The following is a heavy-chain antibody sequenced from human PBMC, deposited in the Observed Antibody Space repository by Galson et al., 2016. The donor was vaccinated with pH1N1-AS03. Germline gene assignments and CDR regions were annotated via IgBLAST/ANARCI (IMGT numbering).Heavy chain of an antibody. CDR3: SRKRHTYFDY. J-gene: IGHJ4*02. CDR2: IKVDGSEK. CDR1: GFTFSSYW. D-gene: IGHD2-21*01. Sequence: SLRLSCAASGFTFSSYWMSWVRQAPGKGLEWVANIKVDGSEKYYVYSVKGRFIISGDNTKNSLYLQVNSLRAEDTAVYYCSRKRHTYFDYWGQGTLVTVSS. V-gene: IGHV3-7*01.